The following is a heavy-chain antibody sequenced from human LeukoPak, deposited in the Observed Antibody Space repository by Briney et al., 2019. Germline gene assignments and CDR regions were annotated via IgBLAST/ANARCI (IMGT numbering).Heavy chain of an antibody. CDR3: ARDKNYRFDY. CDR1: GYTFTSNG. CDR2: ISANSGNT. V-gene: IGHV1-18*01. J-gene: IGHJ4*02. D-gene: IGHD5-24*01. Sequence: GASVKVSCKASGYTFTSNGISWVRQPPGKGLEWMGWISANSGNTNYAQKMQGRVTMTTETSSSTAYMELRNLRSDDTAVYYCARDKNYRFDYWGQGTLVTVSS.